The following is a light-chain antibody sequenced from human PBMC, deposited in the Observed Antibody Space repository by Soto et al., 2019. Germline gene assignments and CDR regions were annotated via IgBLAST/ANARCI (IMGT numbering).Light chain of an antibody. CDR2: GAS. Sequence: EIVMTQSPATLSVSPGDRATLSCMASQSVSSNLAWYQKKPVQAPRLLXYGASTRATGIPARFSGSGSGTELTLTISSLQSEDFAVYYCQQYNNRPPLTFGGGTKVDIK. CDR3: QQYNNRPPLT. V-gene: IGKV3-15*01. J-gene: IGKJ4*01. CDR1: QSVSSN.